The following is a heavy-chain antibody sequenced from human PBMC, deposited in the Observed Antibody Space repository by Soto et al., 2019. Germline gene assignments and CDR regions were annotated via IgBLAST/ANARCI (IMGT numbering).Heavy chain of an antibody. CDR2: ISYDGSNK. J-gene: IGHJ4*02. V-gene: IGHV3-30*18. Sequence: LLLYCAASGFTFSSCGMHSVRQARGKGLEWVAVISYDGSNKYYADSVKGRFTISRDNSKNTLYLQLNSLRAEDTAVYYCAKDLWYSRVLTRCRGQRTPVTVSS. CDR3: AKDLWYSRVLTRC. CDR1: GFTFSSCG. D-gene: IGHD6-19*01.